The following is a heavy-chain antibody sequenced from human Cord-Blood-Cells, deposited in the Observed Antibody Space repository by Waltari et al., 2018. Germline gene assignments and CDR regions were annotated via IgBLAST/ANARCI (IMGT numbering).Heavy chain of an antibody. CDR3: ARDSVPVPQRPATPSFDY. Sequence: QVQLVQSGAEVKKPGASVKVSCKASGYTFTGYYMHWVRQAPGQGLEWMGWINPNSGGTNYAKKFQGRVTMTRDTSISTAYMELSRLRSDDTAVYYCARDSVPVPQRPATPSFDYWGQGTLVTVSS. V-gene: IGHV1-2*02. D-gene: IGHD1-1*01. CDR2: INPNSGGT. J-gene: IGHJ4*02. CDR1: GYTFTGYY.